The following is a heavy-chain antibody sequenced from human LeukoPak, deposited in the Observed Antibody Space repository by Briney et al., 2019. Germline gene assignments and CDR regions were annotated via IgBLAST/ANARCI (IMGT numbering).Heavy chain of an antibody. V-gene: IGHV3-53*01. J-gene: IGHJ3*02. CDR3: ARVGWFADAFDI. CDR2: IYSGGST. Sequence: GGSLRLSCAASGFTVSSNYTSWVRQAPGKGLEWVSVIYSGGSTYYADSVKGRFTISRDNSKNTLYLQMNSLRAEDTAVYYCARVGWFADAFDIWGQGTMVTVSS. D-gene: IGHD3-10*01. CDR1: GFTVSSNY.